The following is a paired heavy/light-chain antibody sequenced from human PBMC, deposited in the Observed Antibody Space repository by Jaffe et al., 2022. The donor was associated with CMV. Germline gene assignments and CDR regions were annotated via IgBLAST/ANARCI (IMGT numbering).Heavy chain of an antibody. V-gene: IGHV4-59*08. CDR2: FYSSGNT. CDR1: GGSISSYF. J-gene: IGHJ2*01. Sequence: QVQLQESGPGLVKPSETLSLTCTVSGGSISSYFWSWIRQPPGKGLEWIGYFYSSGNTNYNPSLKSRVTISVDTSKNQFSLKLSSVTAADTAVYYCATGQSGDYWYFDLWGRGTLVTVTS. D-gene: IGHD4-17*01. CDR3: ATGQSGDYWYFDL.
Light chain of an antibody. CDR1: SSDVGGYNY. CDR2: DVS. V-gene: IGLV2-14*03. J-gene: IGLJ2*01. Sequence: QSALTQSASVSGSPGQSITISCTGTSSDVGGYNYVSWYQQHPGKAPKLMMYDVSNRPSGVSTRFSGSKSGNTASLTISGLQAEDDADYYCSSYTSGSTLVVFGGGTKVTVL. CDR3: SSYTSGSTLVV.